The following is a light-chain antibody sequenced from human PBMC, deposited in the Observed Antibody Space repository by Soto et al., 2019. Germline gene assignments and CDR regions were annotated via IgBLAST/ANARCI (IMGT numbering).Light chain of an antibody. CDR2: AAS. CDR1: QGISNY. Sequence: DIQMTQSPYSLSASVGDRVPITCRASQGISNYLAWYQQKPGKVPKLLIYAASTLQSGVPSRFSGSGSGTDFTLTISSLQPEDVATSYWQKYNSAPRAVGQGTKVEIK. CDR3: QKYNSAPRA. V-gene: IGKV1-27*01. J-gene: IGKJ1*01.